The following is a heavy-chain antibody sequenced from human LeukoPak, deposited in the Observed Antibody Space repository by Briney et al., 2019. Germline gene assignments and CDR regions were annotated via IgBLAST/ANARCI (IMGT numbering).Heavy chain of an antibody. CDR3: ARGRSSGSPY. CDR2: ISSSSSYI. J-gene: IGHJ4*02. Sequence: PGGSLRLSCAASGFTFSSYSMNWVRQAPGKGLEWVSSISSSSSYIYYADSVKGRFTISRDNAEDSLYLQMNSLRAEDTAMYYCARGRSSGSPYWGQGTLVTVSS. CDR1: GFTFSSYS. D-gene: IGHD6-19*01. V-gene: IGHV3-21*01.